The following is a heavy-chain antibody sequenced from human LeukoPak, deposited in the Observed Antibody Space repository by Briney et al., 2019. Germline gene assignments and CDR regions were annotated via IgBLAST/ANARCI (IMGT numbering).Heavy chain of an antibody. Sequence: KPSETLCLTCSVSGGSISSSSSDYYWGWVRQPPGKGLEWIGSISYSWTTYYNPSLKSRVTISADTSNNQFSLKLTSVTAADTAVYYCARHRHSHHYDYWGQGTLVTVSS. CDR3: ARHRHSHHYDY. V-gene: IGHV4-39*01. CDR2: ISYSWTT. CDR1: GGSISSSSSDYY. D-gene: IGHD5-18*01. J-gene: IGHJ4*02.